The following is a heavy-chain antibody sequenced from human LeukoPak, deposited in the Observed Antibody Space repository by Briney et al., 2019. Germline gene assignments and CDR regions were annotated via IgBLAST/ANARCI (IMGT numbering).Heavy chain of an antibody. V-gene: IGHV1-46*01. CDR3: ARDRRSGWYGY. CDR2: INPSGGST. Sequence: GASVTVSCKASGYTFTSYYMHWVRQAPGQGLEWMGIINPSGGSTSYAQKFRGRVTMTRDTSTSTVYMELSSLRSEDTAVYYCARDRRSGWYGYWGQGTLVTVSS. CDR1: GYTFTSYY. D-gene: IGHD6-19*01. J-gene: IGHJ4*02.